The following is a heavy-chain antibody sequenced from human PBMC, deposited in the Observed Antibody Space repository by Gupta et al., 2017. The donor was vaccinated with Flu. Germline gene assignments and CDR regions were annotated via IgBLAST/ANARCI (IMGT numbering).Heavy chain of an antibody. CDR3: ARRRQERLSSGWDNWFDT. Sequence: WSWIRQPAGQGLGWIGRIYSSGSTNYNPSLKRRVSMSLDTSKNECSLKLSSVTAAQTAVYYCARRRQERLSSGWDNWFDTWGQGTLVTVSS. J-gene: IGHJ5*02. D-gene: IGHD6-19*01. CDR2: IYSSGST. V-gene: IGHV4-4*07.